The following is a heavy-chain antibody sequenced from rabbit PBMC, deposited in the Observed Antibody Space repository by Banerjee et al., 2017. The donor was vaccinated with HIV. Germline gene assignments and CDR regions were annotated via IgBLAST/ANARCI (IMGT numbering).Heavy chain of an antibody. Sequence: QEQVEESGGGLVKPGASLTLTCTGSGFSFSATDFIHWVRQAPGKGLEWIATVFSGTDTTYYATWAKGRFTISKTSSTTVTLKMTNLTGADTATYFCEKMGAGGGYGDFTFWGQGTLVTVS. V-gene: IGHV1S45*01. D-gene: IGHD8-1*01. CDR1: GFSFSATDF. J-gene: IGHJ3*01. CDR3: EKMGAGGGYGDFTF. CDR2: VFSGTDTT.